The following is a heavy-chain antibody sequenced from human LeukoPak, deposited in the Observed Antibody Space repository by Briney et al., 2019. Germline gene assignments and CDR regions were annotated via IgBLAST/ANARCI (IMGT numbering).Heavy chain of an antibody. J-gene: IGHJ3*02. CDR1: GGSISSYY. D-gene: IGHD3-22*01. Sequence: SETLSLTCTVAGGSISSYYWSWIRQPAGKGQEWIGRIYTSGSTNYNPSLKSRVTMSVDTSKNQFSLKLSSVTAADTAVYYCARDYYDSSGYPPGNAFDIWGQGTMVTVSS. V-gene: IGHV4-4*07. CDR2: IYTSGST. CDR3: ARDYYDSSGYPPGNAFDI.